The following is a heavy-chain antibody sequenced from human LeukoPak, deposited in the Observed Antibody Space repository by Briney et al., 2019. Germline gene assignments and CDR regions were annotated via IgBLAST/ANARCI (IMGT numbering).Heavy chain of an antibody. CDR1: GYTFTGYY. Sequence: ASVKVSCKASGYTFTGYYMHWVRQAPGQGLEWMGWNNPNSGGTNYAQKFQGRVTMTRDTSISTAYMELSRLRSDDTAVYYCARTYYYDSSGHLPSWGQGTTVTVSS. V-gene: IGHV1-2*02. CDR2: NNPNSGGT. J-gene: IGHJ6*02. CDR3: ARTYYYDSSGHLPS. D-gene: IGHD3-22*01.